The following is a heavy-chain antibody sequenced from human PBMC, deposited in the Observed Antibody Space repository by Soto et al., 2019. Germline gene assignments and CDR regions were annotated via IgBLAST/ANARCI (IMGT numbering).Heavy chain of an antibody. CDR3: ARVAGRCVSTACELYGMDV. Sequence: EVQLVESGVGLVQPGGSLRLTCAASGFSFFNYWMHWVRQAPGQGPVWVSHITSDGSSTTYADSVKGRFTISRDNARNTLYMQLNSLRVEDTAVYYSARVAGRCVSTACELYGMDVWGQGTTVTVSS. V-gene: IGHV3-74*01. CDR2: ITSDGSST. D-gene: IGHD2-2*01. CDR1: GFSFFNYW. J-gene: IGHJ6*02.